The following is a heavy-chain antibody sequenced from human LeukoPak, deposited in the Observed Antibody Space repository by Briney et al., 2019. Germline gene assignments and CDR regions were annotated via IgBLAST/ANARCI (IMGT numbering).Heavy chain of an antibody. CDR1: GGSISSSSYY. CDR3: ARAPIAVAGAGHENFDY. J-gene: IGHJ4*02. CDR2: IYYSGIL. D-gene: IGHD6-19*01. V-gene: IGHV4-39*01. Sequence: PSETLSLTCTVSGGSISSSSYYWGWVRQPPGSGLEWIGSIYYSGILYYSPSLKSRVTISVDTSKNQFSLKLTSVTAADTAVYYCARAPIAVAGAGHENFDYWGQGTLVTVSS.